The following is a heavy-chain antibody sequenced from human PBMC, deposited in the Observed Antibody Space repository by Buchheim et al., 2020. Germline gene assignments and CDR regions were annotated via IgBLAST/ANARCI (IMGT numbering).Heavy chain of an antibody. CDR1: GYSFTGAY. CDR2: IYPGDSYT. D-gene: IGHD5-18*01. V-gene: IGHV5-51*01. Sequence: EVQLVQSGAEVKRPGESLKISCQGSGYSFTGAYIAWVRQMPGKGLEWMGNIYPGDSYTAYNPSFQGQVTMSVEKSIRTAYLQWYSLKASDSAVYYCARRVRDSSGYNFDFWGQGTL. J-gene: IGHJ4*02. CDR3: ARRVRDSSGYNFDF.